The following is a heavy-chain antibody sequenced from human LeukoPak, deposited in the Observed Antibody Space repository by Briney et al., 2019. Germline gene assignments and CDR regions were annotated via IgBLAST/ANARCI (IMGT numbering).Heavy chain of an antibody. Sequence: ASVKVSCKASGGSFSSYAINWVRQAPGQGLEWMGGIIPIFGTANYAQNFQGRVTITADKFTGIVYMELRSLRSEDTAVYYCARTAKRAYYDSTLYNWFGPWGQGTLVTVSS. CDR1: GGSFSSYA. CDR2: IIPIFGTA. CDR3: ARTAKRAYYDSTLYNWFGP. J-gene: IGHJ5*02. D-gene: IGHD3-22*01. V-gene: IGHV1-69*06.